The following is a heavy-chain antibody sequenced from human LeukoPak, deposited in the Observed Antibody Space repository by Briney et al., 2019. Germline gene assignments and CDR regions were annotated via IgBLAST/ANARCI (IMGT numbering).Heavy chain of an antibody. CDR3: ARREGARPMDY. V-gene: IGHV4-39*01. CDR1: GGSISSGGYY. J-gene: IGHJ4*02. D-gene: IGHD6-6*01. CDR2: IYYSGST. Sequence: PSETLSLTCTVSGGSISSGGYYWSWIRQHPGKGLEWIGSIYYSGSTYYNPSLKSRVTISVDTSKNQFSLKLSSVTAADTAVYYCARREGARPMDYWGQGTLVTVSS.